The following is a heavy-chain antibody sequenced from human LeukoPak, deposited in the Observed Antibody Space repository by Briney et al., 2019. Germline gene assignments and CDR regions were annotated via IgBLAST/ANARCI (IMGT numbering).Heavy chain of an antibody. D-gene: IGHD3-16*01. CDR2: ISTSSSYI. CDR1: GFT. CDR3: ARVSISGGGVDY. Sequence: GVSLRLSCAASGFTMTWVRQAPGKGLEWVSCISTSSSYIYYADSLQGRFTVSRDNIENSLFLQMNSLIAEDTAVYYCARVSISGGGVDYWGQGTLVTVPS. J-gene: IGHJ4*02. V-gene: IGHV3-21*01.